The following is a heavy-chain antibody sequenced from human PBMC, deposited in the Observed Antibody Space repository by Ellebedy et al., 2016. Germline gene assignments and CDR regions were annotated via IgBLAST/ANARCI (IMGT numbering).Heavy chain of an antibody. Sequence: GGSLRLXCAVSGFTFSSYSFNWIRQAPGKGLEWVSHISSSGSLKFYADSLRDRFTISRDNAKNLLHLQMNSLTAEDTAVYFCTREAGGGFVDSWGQGVLVTVSS. CDR3: TREAGGGFVDS. CDR1: GFTFSSYS. V-gene: IGHV3-48*04. CDR2: ISSSGSLK. D-gene: IGHD3-16*01. J-gene: IGHJ4*02.